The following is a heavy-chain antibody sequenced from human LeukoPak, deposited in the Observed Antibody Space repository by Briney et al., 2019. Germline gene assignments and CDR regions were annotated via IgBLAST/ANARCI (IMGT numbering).Heavy chain of an antibody. J-gene: IGHJ4*02. CDR1: GFTFGSYS. CDR2: ISTSISYI. V-gene: IGHV3-21*01. Sequence: GGSLRLSCAASGFTFGSYSMNWVRQAPGKGLEWVSSISTSISYIYYADSVKGRFNISRDNAKNSLYLQMNSLRAEDTAVYYCARAIFSSGWYLVDYWGQGTLVTVSS. CDR3: ARAIFSSGWYLVDY. D-gene: IGHD6-19*01.